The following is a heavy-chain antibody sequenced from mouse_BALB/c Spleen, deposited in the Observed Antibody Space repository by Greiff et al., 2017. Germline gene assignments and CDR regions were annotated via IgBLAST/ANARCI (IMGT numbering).Heavy chain of an antibody. CDR3: ARGDYGNPYAMDY. D-gene: IGHD2-1*01. J-gene: IGHJ4*01. CDR1: GYTFTSYW. Sequence: QVQLQQSGAELVKPGASVKLSCKASGYTFTSYWMHWVKQRPGQGLEWIGEINPSNGRTNYNEKFKSKATLTVDKSSSTAYMQLSSLTSEDSAVYYCARGDYGNPYAMDYWGQGTSVTVSS. V-gene: IGHV1S81*02. CDR2: INPSNGRT.